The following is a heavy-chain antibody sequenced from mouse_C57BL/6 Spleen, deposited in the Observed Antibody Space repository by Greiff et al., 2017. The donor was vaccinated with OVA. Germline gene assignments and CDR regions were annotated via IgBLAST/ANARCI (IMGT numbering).Heavy chain of an antibody. CDR3: ARDSGYYFDY. CDR1: GFTFSDYY. D-gene: IGHD4-1*01. V-gene: IGHV5-16*01. CDR2: INYDGSST. Sequence: EVNLVESEGGLVQPGSSMKLSCTASGFTFSDYYMAWVRQVPEKGLEWVANINYDGSSTYYLDSLKSRFIISRDNAKNILYLQMSSLKSEDTATYYCARDSGYYFDYWGQGTTLTVSS. J-gene: IGHJ2*01.